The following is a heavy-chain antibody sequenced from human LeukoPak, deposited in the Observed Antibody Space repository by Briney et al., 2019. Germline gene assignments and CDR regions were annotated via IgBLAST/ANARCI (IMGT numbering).Heavy chain of an antibody. D-gene: IGHD4-17*01. V-gene: IGHV3-48*01. CDR2: ISSSSSTI. J-gene: IGHJ6*02. CDR3: ARDTVRWRQEGYYYYSMDV. CDR1: GFTFSSYS. Sequence: GGSLRLSCAASGFTFSSYSMNWVRQAPGKGLEWVSYISSSSSTIYYADSVKGRFTISRDNAKNSLYLQMNSLRAEDTAVYYCARDTVRWRQEGYYYYSMDVWGQGTTVTVSS.